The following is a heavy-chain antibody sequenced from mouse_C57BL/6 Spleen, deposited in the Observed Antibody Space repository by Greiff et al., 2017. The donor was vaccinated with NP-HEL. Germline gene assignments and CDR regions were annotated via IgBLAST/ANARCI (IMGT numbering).Heavy chain of an antibody. CDR2: IDPGSGGT. D-gene: IGHD2-1*01. V-gene: IGHV1-54*01. J-gene: IGHJ2*01. Sequence: VQLQQSGAELVRPGTSVKVSCKASGYAFTNYLIEWVKQRPGQGLEWIGVIDPGSGGTNYNEKFKGKATLTADKSSSTAYMQLSSLTSEDSAVYFCARSRGNYEGFDYWGQGTTLTVSS. CDR1: GYAFTNYL. CDR3: ARSRGNYEGFDY.